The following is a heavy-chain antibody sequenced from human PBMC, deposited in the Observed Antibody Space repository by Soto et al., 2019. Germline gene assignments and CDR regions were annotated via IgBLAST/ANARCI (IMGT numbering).Heavy chain of an antibody. Sequence: PXGTLSLTCTVSGGSISSNYWTWIRQPPGKGLEWIGYVYNSGSTNYNPSLKSRVTISEDTSKSQFSLKVNSMTAADTAVYYCARYRREAVAGSTLDNWGQGILVTVSS. CDR3: ARYRREAVAGSTLDN. D-gene: IGHD6-13*01. J-gene: IGHJ4*02. CDR2: VYNSGST. CDR1: GGSISSNY. V-gene: IGHV4-59*01.